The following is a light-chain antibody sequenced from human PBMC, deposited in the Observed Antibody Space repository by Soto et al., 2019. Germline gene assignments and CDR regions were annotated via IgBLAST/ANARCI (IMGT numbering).Light chain of an antibody. J-gene: IGKJ5*01. CDR3: QHYYNWPIN. V-gene: IGKV3D-15*01. Sequence: EVVMTQSPDTLSVSPWERATLSCRASQSVSSSYLAWYQQKPGQAPRLLMYGASTRATGIPARFSGSGSGTKFTLTISSLQSEDFAVYNCQHYYNWPINFGQGTRLEIK. CDR2: GAS. CDR1: QSVSSSY.